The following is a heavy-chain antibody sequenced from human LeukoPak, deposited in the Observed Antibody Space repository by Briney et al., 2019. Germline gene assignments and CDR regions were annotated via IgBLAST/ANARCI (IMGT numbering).Heavy chain of an antibody. CDR2: IRSKANSYVT. CDR3: TIPVRGYYYDSSGLGIDY. Sequence: QPGGSLRLSCAASGFTFSGSAMHWVRQASGKGLEWVGRIRSKANSYVTAYAASVKGRFTISRDDSKNTAYLQMNSLKTEDTAVYYCTIPVRGYYYDSSGLGIDYWGQGTLVTVSS. V-gene: IGHV3-73*01. J-gene: IGHJ4*02. CDR1: GFTFSGSA. D-gene: IGHD3-22*01.